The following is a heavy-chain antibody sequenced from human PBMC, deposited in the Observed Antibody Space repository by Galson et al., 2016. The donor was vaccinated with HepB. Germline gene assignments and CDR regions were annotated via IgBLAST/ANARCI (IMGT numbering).Heavy chain of an antibody. V-gene: IGHV2-70*01. Sequence: PALVKPTQTLTLTCTLSGFSLSSSGVAVGWIRQPPGKALEWLGVIYWDDDKYYSTSLKTRLTISKDTSKNQVVLTMTNMDPVDTATYYCARARYCSSTSPFDYWGQGALVTVSS. CDR1: GFSLSSSGVA. J-gene: IGHJ4*02. CDR2: IYWDDDK. CDR3: ARARYCSSTSPFDY. D-gene: IGHD2-2*01.